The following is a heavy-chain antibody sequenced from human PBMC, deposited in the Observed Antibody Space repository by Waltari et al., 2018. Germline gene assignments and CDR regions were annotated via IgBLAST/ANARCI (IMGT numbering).Heavy chain of an antibody. J-gene: IGHJ6*02. CDR3: ARDYCDRTNCHGMDV. D-gene: IGHD3-22*01. V-gene: IGHV3-30*15. CDR2: ISNNARNR. CDR1: EFTFSTSA. Sequence: QVQVVESGGGVVQPGRSLRFSCAASEFTFSTSAMQWVRQAPGKGLEWWAVISNNARNRDYESSVKGLFTISRDNSKKTLYLQMSSLRPEDTAVYYCARDYCDRTNCHGMDVWGQGTTVTVSS.